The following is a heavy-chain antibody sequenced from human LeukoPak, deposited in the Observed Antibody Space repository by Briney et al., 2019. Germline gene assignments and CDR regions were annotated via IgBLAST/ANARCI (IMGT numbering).Heavy chain of an antibody. J-gene: IGHJ4*02. CDR1: GGSISSYY. V-gene: IGHV4-59*01. CDR2: IYYSGST. CDR3: ARDIRTGSFDY. D-gene: IGHD1-14*01. Sequence: SETLSLTCTVSGGSISSYYWSWIRQPPGKGLEWIGYIYYSGSTNYNPSLKSRVTISVDTSKNQFSLKLSSVTAADPAVYYCARDIRTGSFDYWGQGTLVTVSS.